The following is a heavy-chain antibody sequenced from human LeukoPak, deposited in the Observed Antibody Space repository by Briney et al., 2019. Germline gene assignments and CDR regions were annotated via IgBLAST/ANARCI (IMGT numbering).Heavy chain of an antibody. CDR3: ARDSTWTTDYYYYMDV. Sequence: GGSLRLSCAASAFTFSSYAMPWVRQAPGKGLEYVSAVSSNGGSTYYANSVKGRFTISRDNSKNTLYLQMGSLRAEDMAVYYCARDSTWTTDYYYYMDVWGKGTTVTVSS. J-gene: IGHJ6*03. V-gene: IGHV3-64*01. CDR1: AFTFSSYA. D-gene: IGHD4-17*01. CDR2: VSSNGGST.